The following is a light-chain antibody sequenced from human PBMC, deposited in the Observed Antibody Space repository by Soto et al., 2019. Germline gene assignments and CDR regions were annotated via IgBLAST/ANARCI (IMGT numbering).Light chain of an antibody. CDR1: QGISSF. CDR2: SAS. J-gene: IGKJ4*01. CDR3: QKYNSGPLT. V-gene: IGKV1-27*01. Sequence: DVQMTQSPSSLSASVGDRVTITCRASQGISSFLAGYQQIPGKVPKLLIYSASTLQSGVPSRFSGSGSGTDVTLTISSLQPEDVAIYSCQKYNSGPLTFGGGTKVEIK.